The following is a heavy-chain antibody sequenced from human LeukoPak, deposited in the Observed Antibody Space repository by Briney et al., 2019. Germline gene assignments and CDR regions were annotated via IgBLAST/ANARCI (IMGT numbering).Heavy chain of an antibody. Sequence: SETLSLTCTVSGGSISSYYWSWIRQPPGKGLEWIGYIYYSGSTNYNPSLKSRVTISVDTSKNQFSLKLSSVTAADTAVYYCARDSGYYDSSGYHYYYYYMDVWGKGTTVTISS. CDR2: IYYSGST. D-gene: IGHD3-22*01. CDR1: GGSISSYY. J-gene: IGHJ6*03. CDR3: ARDSGYYDSSGYHYYYYYMDV. V-gene: IGHV4-59*01.